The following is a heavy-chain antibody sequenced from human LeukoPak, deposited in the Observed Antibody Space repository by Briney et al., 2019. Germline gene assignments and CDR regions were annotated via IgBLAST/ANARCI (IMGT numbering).Heavy chain of an antibody. CDR2: TYYRSKWYN. V-gene: IGHV6-1*01. CDR3: ARALGAEGWFDP. D-gene: IGHD3-16*01. CDR1: GDSVSSNNAA. Sequence: SQTLSLTCAISGDSVSSNNAAWNWIRQSPSRGLEWLGRTYYRSKWYNDYAVSVESRITINPDTSKNQFSLQLNSVTPEDTAVYYCARALGAEGWFDPWCQGTLVTVSS. J-gene: IGHJ5*02.